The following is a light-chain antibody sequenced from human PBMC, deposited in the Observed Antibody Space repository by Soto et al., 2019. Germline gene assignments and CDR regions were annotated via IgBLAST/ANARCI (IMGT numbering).Light chain of an antibody. CDR2: GAS. Sequence: ENVLTQSPGTLSLSPGERATLSCRASQSVSSNYLAWYQQKPGQAPRLLVYGASNRATGIPDRFSGSGSGTDFTLTISRLEPEDFAVYYCQQYGSSRWTFGQGTKVDIK. CDR3: QQYGSSRWT. V-gene: IGKV3-20*01. J-gene: IGKJ1*01. CDR1: QSVSSNY.